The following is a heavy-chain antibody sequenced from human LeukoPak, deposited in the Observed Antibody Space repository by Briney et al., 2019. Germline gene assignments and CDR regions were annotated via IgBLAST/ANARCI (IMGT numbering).Heavy chain of an antibody. CDR3: ARVGWELLNLHFDP. CDR2: IKKDGSQK. J-gene: IGHJ5*02. Sequence: GGSLRLSCVASGFTFSDKWMSWVRQTPGKGPEWVASIKKDGSQKYYVDSVKGRFTISRDNAQNSLYLQMNSLRVEDTAIYSCARVGWELLNLHFDPWGQGTLVTVSS. CDR1: GFTFSDKW. D-gene: IGHD1-26*01. V-gene: IGHV3-7*03.